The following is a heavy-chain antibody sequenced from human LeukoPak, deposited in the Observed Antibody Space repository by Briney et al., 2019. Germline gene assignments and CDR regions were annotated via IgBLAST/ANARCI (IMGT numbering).Heavy chain of an antibody. D-gene: IGHD5-12*01. Sequence: GASVKVSCTASGYTFTSYAMHWVRQAPGQRLEWMGWINAGNGNIKYSQKFQGRVTITRDTSASTAYMELSSLRSEDTAVYYCARLARGYSGYDFYYFDYWGQGTLVTVSS. CDR2: INAGNGNI. J-gene: IGHJ4*02. CDR1: GYTFTSYA. CDR3: ARLARGYSGYDFYYFDY. V-gene: IGHV1-3*01.